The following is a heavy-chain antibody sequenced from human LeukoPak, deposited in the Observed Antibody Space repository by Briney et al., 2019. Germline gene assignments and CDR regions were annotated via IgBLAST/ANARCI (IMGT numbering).Heavy chain of an antibody. J-gene: IGHJ4*02. CDR1: GFTFSSYA. CDR3: AKIPDDYDFWSGYWFDY. Sequence: HWGSLRLSCAASGFTFSSYAMSWVRQAPGKGLEWVSAISGSGGSTYYADSVKGRFTISRDNSKNTLYLQMNSLRAEDTAVYYCAKIPDDYDFWSGYWFDYWGQGTLVTVSS. CDR2: ISGSGGST. V-gene: IGHV3-23*01. D-gene: IGHD3-3*01.